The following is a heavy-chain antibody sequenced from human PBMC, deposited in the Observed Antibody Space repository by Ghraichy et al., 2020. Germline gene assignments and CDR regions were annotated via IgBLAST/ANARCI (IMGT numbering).Heavy chain of an antibody. CDR2: ITSSSRFI. CDR1: GFTFSSYS. CDR3: ARGSRVVRYYYYDAMDV. J-gene: IGHJ6*02. V-gene: IGHV3-48*02. D-gene: IGHD4-23*01. Sequence: GGSLRLSCEASGFTFSSYSMNWIRQAPGKGLEWISYITSSSRFISYADSVKGRFTISRDNAKNSLYLQMNSLRDEDTAVYYCARGSRVVRYYYYDAMDVWGQGTTVTVSS.